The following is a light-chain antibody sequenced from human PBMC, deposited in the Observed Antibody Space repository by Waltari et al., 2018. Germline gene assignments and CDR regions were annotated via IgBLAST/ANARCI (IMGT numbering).Light chain of an antibody. V-gene: IGKV3-20*01. CDR1: QRVSSGS. CDR3: QQRGDWPIT. Sequence: EIVLTQSPGTLSLSPGERATLSCRASQRVSSGSLAWYQQKPGQAPRLLISGASSRATGIPDRFSGTGSGTDFTLTINGLEPEDFAVYFCQQRGDWPITFGQGTRLEIK. J-gene: IGKJ5*01. CDR2: GAS.